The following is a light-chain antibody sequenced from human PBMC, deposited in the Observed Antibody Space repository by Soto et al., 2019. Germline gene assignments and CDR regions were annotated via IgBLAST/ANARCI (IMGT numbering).Light chain of an antibody. Sequence: QSALTQPASVSGSPGQSITISCTGTSSDVGGHNYVSWYQQHPGKAPKLMIYEVTYRPSGVSNRFSGSKSGNTASLTISGLQAEDEADYYCSSFVAGNNYWVFGGGTKLTVL. J-gene: IGLJ3*02. V-gene: IGLV2-14*01. CDR2: EVT. CDR3: SSFVAGNNYWV. CDR1: SSDVGGHNY.